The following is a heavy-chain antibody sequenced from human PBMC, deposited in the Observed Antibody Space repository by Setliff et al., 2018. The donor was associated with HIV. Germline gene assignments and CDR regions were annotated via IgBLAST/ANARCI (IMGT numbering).Heavy chain of an antibody. CDR3: SCSGYDSYFDY. D-gene: IGHD5-12*01. V-gene: IGHV3-73*01. CDR1: GFTFSGSA. Sequence: PGGSLRLSCAASGFTFSGSAMHWVRQASGKGLEWVGRIRSETNTYATAYAASAKGRFTISRDDSKNTAYLQMNSLKTEDTAVYYCSCSGYDSYFDYWGQGTPVTVSS. CDR2: IRSETNTYAT. J-gene: IGHJ4*02.